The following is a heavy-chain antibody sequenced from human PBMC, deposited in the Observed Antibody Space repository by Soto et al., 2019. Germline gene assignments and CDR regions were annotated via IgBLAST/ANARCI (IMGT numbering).Heavy chain of an antibody. J-gene: IGHJ4*02. Sequence: QVQLVQSGAAVKKPGASVKVSCKASGYTFTSYARHWVRPAPGKRLEWMGWIDAGNGNTKYAQKFQGRVSITRDTAASTADMELSSLRSEDTAVYYCARQAYGGDNYGYWGQGTLVTVSS. V-gene: IGHV1-3*01. CDR2: IDAGNGNT. CDR3: ARQAYGGDNYGY. CDR1: GYTFTSYA. D-gene: IGHD5-12*01.